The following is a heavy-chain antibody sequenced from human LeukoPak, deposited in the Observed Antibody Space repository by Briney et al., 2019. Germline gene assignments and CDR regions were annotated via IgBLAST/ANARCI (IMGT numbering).Heavy chain of an antibody. J-gene: IGHJ4*02. CDR1: GGSISSSSLY. V-gene: IGHV4-39*01. D-gene: IGHD6-6*01. CDR3: ARRGASSSEEF. Sequence: PSETLSLTCTFSGGSISSSSLYWGWIRQPPGKGLEWIGSIYYSGSTYYNPSLESRVTISVDTSKNQFSLKVSSVTAADTAVYYCARRGASSSEEFWGQGTLVIVSS. CDR2: IYYSGST.